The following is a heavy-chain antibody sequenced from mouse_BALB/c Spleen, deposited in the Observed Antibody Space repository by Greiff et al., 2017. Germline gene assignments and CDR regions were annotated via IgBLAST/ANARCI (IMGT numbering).Heavy chain of an antibody. D-gene: IGHD4-1*01. CDR1: GYTFTSYT. CDR3: ARRPLGGYAMDY. J-gene: IGHJ4*01. Sequence: QVQLQQPGAELVRPGASVKMSCKASGYTFTSYTMHWVKQRPGQGLEWIGYINPSSGYTNYNQKFKDKATLTADKSSSTAYMQLSSLTSEDSAVYYCARRPLGGYAMDYWGQGTSVTVSS. CDR2: INPSSGYT. V-gene: IGHV1S26*01.